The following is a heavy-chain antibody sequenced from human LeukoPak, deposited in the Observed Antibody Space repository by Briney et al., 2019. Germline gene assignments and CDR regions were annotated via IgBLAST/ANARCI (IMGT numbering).Heavy chain of an antibody. J-gene: IGHJ4*02. V-gene: IGHV4-34*01. CDR3: ARTRIRGYCSSTSCRDYFDY. D-gene: IGHD2-2*01. CDR1: GGSFSGYY. CDR2: INHSGST. Sequence: PSETLSLTCAVYGGSFSGYYWSWIRQPPGKGLEWIGEINHSGSTNYNPSLKSRVTISVDTSKNQFSLKLSSVTAADTAVYYCARTRIRGYCSSTSCRDYFDYWGQGTLVTVSS.